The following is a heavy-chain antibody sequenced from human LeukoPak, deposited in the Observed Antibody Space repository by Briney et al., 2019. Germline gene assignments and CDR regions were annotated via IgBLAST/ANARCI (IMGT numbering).Heavy chain of an antibody. V-gene: IGHV3-21*01. Sequence: PGGSLRLSCAASGFTFSSYSMNWVRQAPGKGLEWVSSISSSSSYIYYADSVKGRFTISRDNSKNSLYLQMNSLRAEDTAVYYCARPPPYYYDSSAQLNDAFDIWGQGTMVTVSS. CDR1: GFTFSSYS. CDR2: ISSSSSYI. J-gene: IGHJ3*02. D-gene: IGHD3-22*01. CDR3: ARPPPYYYDSSAQLNDAFDI.